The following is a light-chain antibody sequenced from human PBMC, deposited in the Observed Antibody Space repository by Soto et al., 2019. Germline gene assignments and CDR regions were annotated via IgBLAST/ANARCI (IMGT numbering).Light chain of an antibody. V-gene: IGKV1-5*03. Sequence: DIQMTQSPSTLSASVGDRVTITCRASQSISSWLAWYQQKPGKAPKLLIYKASTLESGGPSRFSGSGSGTEFTLTISSLQPDDFASYYFQQYNSYSATFGQGTKVEIK. J-gene: IGKJ1*01. CDR3: QQYNSYSAT. CDR2: KAS. CDR1: QSISSW.